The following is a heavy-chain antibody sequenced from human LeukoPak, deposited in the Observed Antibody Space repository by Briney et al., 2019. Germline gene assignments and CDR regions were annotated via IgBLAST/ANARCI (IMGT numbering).Heavy chain of an antibody. CDR2: ISSSSSTI. Sequence: GGSLRLSCAASGFTFSSYGMTWVRQAPGKGLEWVSYISSSSSTIYYADSVKGRFTISRDNAKNSLYLQLNSLRAEDTAVYYCARDGGGSYYLDSYYYYMDVWGKGTTVTVSS. D-gene: IGHD1-26*01. CDR3: ARDGGGSYYLDSYYYYMDV. J-gene: IGHJ6*03. V-gene: IGHV3-48*01. CDR1: GFTFSSYG.